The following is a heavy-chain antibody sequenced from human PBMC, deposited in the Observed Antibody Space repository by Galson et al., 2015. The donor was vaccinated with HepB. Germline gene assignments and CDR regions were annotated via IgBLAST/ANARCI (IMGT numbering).Heavy chain of an antibody. CDR1: GYRFTSHW. CDR3: ARRMIFGDAFDI. J-gene: IGHJ3*02. CDR2: IYPGDSDI. D-gene: IGHD3/OR15-3a*01. Sequence: QSGAEVKKPGESLKISCKGSGYRFTSHWIGWVRQMPGRGLEWMGIIYPGDSDIRYSPSFQGRVAVSADKSITTAYLQWSSLKASDTAMYYCARRMIFGDAFDIWGQGTMVTVSS. V-gene: IGHV5-51*03.